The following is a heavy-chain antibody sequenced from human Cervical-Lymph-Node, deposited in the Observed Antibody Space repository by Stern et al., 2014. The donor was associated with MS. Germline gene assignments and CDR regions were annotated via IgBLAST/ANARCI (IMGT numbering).Heavy chain of an antibody. CDR1: GFPFSRFS. Sequence: VQLVESGGGLVQPGGSLRLSCVASGFPFSRFSMHWVRQAPGKGLVWVARLNSDGTTTMYADSVKGRFTVSRDNAKNTMYLQMDGLRVDDTAVYYCARPPPVSSGFRAWGQGTPVTVSP. CDR3: ARPPPVSSGFRA. D-gene: IGHD3-3*01. CDR2: LNSDGTTT. J-gene: IGHJ5*02. V-gene: IGHV3-74*02.